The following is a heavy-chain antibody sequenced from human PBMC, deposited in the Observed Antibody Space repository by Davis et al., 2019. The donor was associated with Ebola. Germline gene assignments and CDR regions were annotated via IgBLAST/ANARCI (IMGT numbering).Heavy chain of an antibody. CDR1: GFTFSNHA. D-gene: IGHD3-3*01. Sequence: PGGSLRLSCAASGFTFSNHAMHWVRQAPGKGLEWVAVTSHNERERFYGESVQGRFTISRDNSENTLYLQMNSLTADDTSVYYCARAGFDEVLDYWGQGTPVTVSS. J-gene: IGHJ4*02. V-gene: IGHV3-30*04. CDR3: ARAGFDEVLDY. CDR2: TSHNERER.